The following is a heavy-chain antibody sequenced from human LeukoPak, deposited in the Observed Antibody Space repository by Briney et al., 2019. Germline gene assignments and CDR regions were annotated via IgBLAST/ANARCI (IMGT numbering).Heavy chain of an antibody. D-gene: IGHD3-22*01. CDR1: GFTFDDYA. J-gene: IGHJ4*02. CDR2: ISWNSGSI. Sequence: GGSLRLSCAASGFTFDDYAMHWVRQAPGKGLEWVSGISWNSGSIGYADSVKGRFTISRDNAKNSLYLQMNSLRAEDTALYYCAKGWGYDSSGYLNYWGQGTLVTVSS. V-gene: IGHV3-9*01. CDR3: AKGWGYDSSGYLNY.